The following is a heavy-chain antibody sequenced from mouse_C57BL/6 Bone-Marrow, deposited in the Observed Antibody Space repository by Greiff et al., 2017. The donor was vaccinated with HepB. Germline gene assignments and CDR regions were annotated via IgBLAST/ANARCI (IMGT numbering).Heavy chain of an antibody. Sequence: EVKVVESGAELVRPGASVKLSCTASGFNIKDYYMHWVKQRPEQGLEWIGRIDPEDGDTEYAPKFQGKATMTADTSSNTAYLQLSSLTSEDTAVYYCTTEYGNSWFAYWGQGTLVTVSA. CDR3: TTEYGNSWFAY. D-gene: IGHD2-10*02. J-gene: IGHJ3*01. CDR1: GFNIKDYY. V-gene: IGHV14-1*01. CDR2: IDPEDGDT.